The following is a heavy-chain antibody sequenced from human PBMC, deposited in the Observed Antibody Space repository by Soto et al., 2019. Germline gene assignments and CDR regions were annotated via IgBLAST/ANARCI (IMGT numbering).Heavy chain of an antibody. J-gene: IGHJ3*02. D-gene: IGHD2-15*01. Sequence: SETLSLTCTVSGGSISSYYWSWIRQPPGKGLEWIGYIYYSGSTNYNPSLKSRVTISVDTSKNQFSLKLSSVTAADTAVYYCARDPRGYCSGGSCVADAFDIWGQGTMVTVSS. CDR3: ARDPRGYCSGGSCVADAFDI. CDR1: GGSISSYY. V-gene: IGHV4-59*01. CDR2: IYYSGST.